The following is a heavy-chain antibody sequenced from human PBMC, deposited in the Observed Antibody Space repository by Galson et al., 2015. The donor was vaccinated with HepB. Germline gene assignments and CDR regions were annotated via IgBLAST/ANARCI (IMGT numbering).Heavy chain of an antibody. V-gene: IGHV3-11*06. Sequence: SLRLSCAASGFTFSDYYMSWIRQAPGKGLECVSYISSSSSYTNYADSVKGRFTISRDNAKNSLYLQMNSLRAEDTAVYYCARWGTYAAYYYDSSGYDDYWGQGTLVTVSS. D-gene: IGHD3-22*01. CDR1: GFTFSDYY. CDR2: ISSSSSYT. CDR3: ARWGTYAAYYYDSSGYDDY. J-gene: IGHJ4*02.